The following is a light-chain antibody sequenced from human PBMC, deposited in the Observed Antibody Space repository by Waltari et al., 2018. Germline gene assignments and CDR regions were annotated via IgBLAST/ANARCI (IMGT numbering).Light chain of an antibody. CDR3: QVWHTGTNHVV. V-gene: IGLV3-21*04. CDR2: YNS. Sequence: SYVLTQPPSVSVAPGMTARITCEGTDIASKRFHWYQQRPGQAPVLVMYYNSDRPSGIHERCSGSNSGNTATLTITRVEAGDEADYYCQVWHTGTNHVVFGGGTKLTVL. CDR1: DIASKR. J-gene: IGLJ2*01.